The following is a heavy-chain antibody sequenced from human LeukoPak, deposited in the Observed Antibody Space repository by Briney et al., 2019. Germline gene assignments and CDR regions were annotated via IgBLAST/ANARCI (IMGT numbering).Heavy chain of an antibody. Sequence: PSETLSLTCTVSGDSISSGNYYWTWIRQPAGKGLEWIGRIYTSGSTNYNPSLKSRVTISVDTSKNQFSLKLSSVTAADTAVYYCARYLVGRFDYWGQGTLVTVSS. D-gene: IGHD1-26*01. CDR3: ARYLVGRFDY. CDR1: GDSISSGNYY. CDR2: IYTSGST. J-gene: IGHJ4*02. V-gene: IGHV4-61*02.